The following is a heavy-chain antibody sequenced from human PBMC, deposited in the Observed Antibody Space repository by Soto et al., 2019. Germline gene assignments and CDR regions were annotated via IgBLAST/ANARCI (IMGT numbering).Heavy chain of an antibody. CDR3: ARERKFDFWRKGLDV. CDR1: GYTFTSYD. Sequence: ASVKVSCKASGYTFTSYDINWVRQAPGQGLEWLGWLDPNSGSTGYAQNFPGRVTMTRNISINTAHMELSSLRSEDTAVYYCARERKFDFWRKGLDVWSQGATVTVSS. CDR2: LDPNSGST. D-gene: IGHD3-3*01. V-gene: IGHV1-8*01. J-gene: IGHJ6*02.